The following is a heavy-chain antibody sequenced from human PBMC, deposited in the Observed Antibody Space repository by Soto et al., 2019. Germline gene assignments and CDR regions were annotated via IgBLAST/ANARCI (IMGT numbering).Heavy chain of an antibody. D-gene: IGHD4-17*01. V-gene: IGHV1-69*08. J-gene: IGHJ3*02. CDR1: GGTFSSYT. CDR3: ARDVRTDWDYRGFDI. Sequence: QVQLVQSGAEVKKPGSSVKVSCKASGGTFSSYTISWVRQAPGQGLEWMGRIIPILGIANYAQKFQGRVTITADKSTSTTYMELSKLRSDDTAVYYCARDVRTDWDYRGFDIWGQGTMVTVSS. CDR2: IIPILGIA.